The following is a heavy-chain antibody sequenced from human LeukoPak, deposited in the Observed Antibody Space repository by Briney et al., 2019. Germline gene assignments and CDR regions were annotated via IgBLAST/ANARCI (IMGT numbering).Heavy chain of an antibody. J-gene: IGHJ4*02. D-gene: IGHD5-24*01. V-gene: IGHV3-48*03. CDR2: ISSSGSII. CDR3: ARRDGYKLD. Sequence: GRSLRLSCAASGFTFSSYEMNWVRQAPGKGLEWVSKISSSGSIIYYADSVKGRFTISRDNAKNSLYLQMNSLRVEDTAVYHCARRDGYKLDWGQGTLVTVSS. CDR1: GFTFSSYE.